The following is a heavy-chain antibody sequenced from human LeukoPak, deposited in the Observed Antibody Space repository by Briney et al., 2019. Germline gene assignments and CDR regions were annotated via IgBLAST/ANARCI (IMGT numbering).Heavy chain of an antibody. D-gene: IGHD3-22*01. CDR2: IYYSGTT. Sequence: SETLSLTCSVSGGSISPYYWSWIRQPPGKGLEWIGYIYYSGTTNYNPSLQSRVTISVDTSKNQFSLKLSSVTAADTAVYYCARAGDSSGYSDYWGQGTLVTVSS. J-gene: IGHJ4*02. V-gene: IGHV4-59*12. CDR3: ARAGDSSGYSDY. CDR1: GGSISPYY.